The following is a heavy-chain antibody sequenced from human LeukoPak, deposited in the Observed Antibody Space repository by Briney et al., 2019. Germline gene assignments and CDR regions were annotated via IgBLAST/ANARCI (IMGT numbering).Heavy chain of an antibody. J-gene: IGHJ4*02. D-gene: IGHD2-21*01. V-gene: IGHV3-23*01. CDR3: AKVVYLYYFDY. CDR2: ISGSSSNT. Sequence: QTGGSLRLSCVASGFPFSSYWMTWVRQAPGKGLEWVSGISGSSSNTYYADSVKGRFTISRDNSRSTLDLHMNSLRAEDTAVYYCAKVVYLYYFDYWGQGTLVTVSS. CDR1: GFPFSSYW.